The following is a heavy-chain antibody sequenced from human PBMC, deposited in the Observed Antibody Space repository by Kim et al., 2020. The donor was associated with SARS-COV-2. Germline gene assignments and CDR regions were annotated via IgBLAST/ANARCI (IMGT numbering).Heavy chain of an antibody. V-gene: IGHV3-11*06. J-gene: IGHJ4*02. Sequence: KGRFTNSRDNAKNSLYLQMNSLRAEDTAVYYCARDQGYCSGGSCYSGFDYWGQGTLVTASS. D-gene: IGHD2-15*01. CDR3: ARDQGYCSGGSCYSGFDY.